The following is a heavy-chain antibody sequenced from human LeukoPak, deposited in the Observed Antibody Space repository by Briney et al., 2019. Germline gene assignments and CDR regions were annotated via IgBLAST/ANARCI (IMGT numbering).Heavy chain of an antibody. D-gene: IGHD5-24*01. V-gene: IGHV4-34*01. CDR2: INHSGST. CDR1: GSTFSSYW. J-gene: IGHJ5*02. CDR3: ARALRWLQFPGWFDP. Sequence: PGGSLRLSCAASGSTFSSYWMSWIRQPPGKGLEWIGEINHSGSTNYNPSLKSRVTISVDTSKNQFSLKLSSVTAADTAVYYCARALRWLQFPGWFDPWGQGTLVTVSS.